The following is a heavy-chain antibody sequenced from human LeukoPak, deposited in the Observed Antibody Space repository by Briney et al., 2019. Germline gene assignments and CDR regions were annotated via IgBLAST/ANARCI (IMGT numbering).Heavy chain of an antibody. Sequence: GGSLRLSCTDSGFAFSGYAMSWVRQAPGKGLEWVSYISSSSDTIYYADSVRGRFTISRDNAKNSLYLQMNSLRAEDTAVYYCASGMRVGPNIWGQGTLVTVSS. J-gene: IGHJ4*02. D-gene: IGHD1-26*01. V-gene: IGHV3-48*04. CDR1: GFAFSGYA. CDR3: ASGMRVGPNI. CDR2: ISSSSDTI.